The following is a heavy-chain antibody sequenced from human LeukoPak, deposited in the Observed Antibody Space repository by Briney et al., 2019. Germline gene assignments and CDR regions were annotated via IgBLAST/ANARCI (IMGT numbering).Heavy chain of an antibody. CDR1: GGSVSRDSNY. Sequence: SETLSLTCTVSGGSVSRDSNYWSWIRQPPGKGLEWIGYIGYSGTTDYNPSLKSRVSMSLGTSKNEITLKLDSVTAADTAVNFFARGYRNTWRLLYCGQGTLVTVSS. CDR2: IGYSGTT. D-gene: IGHD6-13*01. J-gene: IGHJ4*02. CDR3: ARGYRNTWRLLY. V-gene: IGHV4-61*01.